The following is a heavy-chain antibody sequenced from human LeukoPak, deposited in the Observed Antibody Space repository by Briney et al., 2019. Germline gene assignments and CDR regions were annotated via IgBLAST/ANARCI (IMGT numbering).Heavy chain of an antibody. D-gene: IGHD6-13*01. CDR2: IYPGDSDT. V-gene: IGHV5-51*01. J-gene: IGHJ5*02. CDR3: ARLLAAAGKGNWFDH. Sequence: GESLKISCKGSGYSFTSYWIGWVRQMPGTGLEWMGIIYPGDSDTRYSPSFQGQVTISADKSISTAYLQWSSLKASDTAMYYCARLLAAAGKGNWFDHWGQGTLVTVSS. CDR1: GYSFTSYW.